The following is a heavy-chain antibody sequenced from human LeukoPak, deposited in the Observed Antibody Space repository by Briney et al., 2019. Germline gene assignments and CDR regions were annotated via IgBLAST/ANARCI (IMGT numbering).Heavy chain of an antibody. J-gene: IGHJ4*02. CDR1: GFTFSSYG. D-gene: IGHD4-17*01. V-gene: IGHV3-23*01. CDR2: ISGSGGST. CDR3: ARPPTGSDYFDY. Sequence: PGRSLRLSCAASGFTFSSYGMHWVRQAPGKGLEWVSAISGSGGSTYYADSVKGRFTISRDNAKNTLYLQMNSLRAEDTAVYYCARPPTGSDYFDYWGQGTLVTVSS.